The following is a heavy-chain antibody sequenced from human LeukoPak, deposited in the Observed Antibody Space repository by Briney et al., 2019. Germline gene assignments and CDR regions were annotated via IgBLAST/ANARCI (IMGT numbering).Heavy chain of an antibody. Sequence: GGSLRLSCAASGFTFSSYWMSWVRQAPGKGLGWVANIKQDGSEKYYVDSVKGRFTISRDNAKNSLYLQMNSLRAEDTAVYYCARVHCSSTSCYLFDYWGQGTLVTVSS. CDR3: ARVHCSSTSCYLFDY. CDR2: IKQDGSEK. CDR1: GFTFSSYW. D-gene: IGHD2-2*01. V-gene: IGHV3-7*01. J-gene: IGHJ4*02.